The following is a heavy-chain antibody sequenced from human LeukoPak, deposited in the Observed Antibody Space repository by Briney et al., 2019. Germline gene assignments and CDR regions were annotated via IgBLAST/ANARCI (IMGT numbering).Heavy chain of an antibody. CDR2: IYYSGST. J-gene: IGHJ5*02. CDR3: ARRFYSSGWYEGNWFDP. Sequence: SETLSLTCTVFGGSISSYYWSWIRQPPGKGLEWIGYIYYSGSTNYNPSLKSRVTISVDTSKNQFSLKLSSVTAADTAVYYCARRFYSSGWYEGNWFDPWGQGTLVTVSS. D-gene: IGHD6-19*01. V-gene: IGHV4-59*08. CDR1: GGSISSYY.